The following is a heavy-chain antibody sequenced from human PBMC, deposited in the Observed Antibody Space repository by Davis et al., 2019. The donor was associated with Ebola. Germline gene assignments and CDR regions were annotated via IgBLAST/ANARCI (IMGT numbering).Heavy chain of an antibody. CDR2: IKQDGSEK. D-gene: IGHD6-6*01. Sequence: GGSLRLSCAASGFTFSNYWMSWVRQAPGKGLEWVANIKQDGSEKYYVDSVKGRFTISRDNAKNSLYLQMNSLRTEDTALYYCAKDQYSSSSVIYYYYGMDVWGQGTTVTVSS. CDR3: AKDQYSSSSVIYYYYGMDV. J-gene: IGHJ6*02. CDR1: GFTFSNYW. V-gene: IGHV3-7*03.